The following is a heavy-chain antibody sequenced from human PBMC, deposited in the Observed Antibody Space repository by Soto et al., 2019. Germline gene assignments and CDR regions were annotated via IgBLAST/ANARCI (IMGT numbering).Heavy chain of an antibody. CDR2: ISGSGGST. D-gene: IGHD6-19*01. Sequence: GGSLRLSCAASGFTFSSYAMSWVRQAPGKGLEWVSAISGSGGSTYYADSVKGRFTISRDNSKNTLYLQMNSLRAEDTAVYYCAQDRGIAVAGTHDYWGQGTLVTVSS. CDR1: GFTFSSYA. V-gene: IGHV3-23*01. J-gene: IGHJ4*02. CDR3: AQDRGIAVAGTHDY.